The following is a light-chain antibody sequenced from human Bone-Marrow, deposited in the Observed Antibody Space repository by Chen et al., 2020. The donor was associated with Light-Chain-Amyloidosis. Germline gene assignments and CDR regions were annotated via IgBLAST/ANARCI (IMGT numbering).Light chain of an antibody. CDR2: EVT. Sequence: QSALTQPASVSGSPGQSITISCTGTSSDVGSDTHVSWYQQHPDKAPKLMIYEVTNRPSWVPDRFSGSKSDNTASLTISGLQTEDEADYFCSSYTITNPLVFGSGTRVTVL. CDR1: SSDVGSDTH. J-gene: IGLJ1*01. V-gene: IGLV2-14*01. CDR3: SSYTITNPLV.